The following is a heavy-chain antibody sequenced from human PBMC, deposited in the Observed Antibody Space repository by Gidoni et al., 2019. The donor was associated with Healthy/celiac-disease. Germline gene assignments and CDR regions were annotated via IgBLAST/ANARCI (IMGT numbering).Heavy chain of an antibody. J-gene: IGHJ6*02. D-gene: IGHD6-6*01. CDR3: ARAGSSSPSHYYYGMDV. CDR1: GFTFISYS. Sequence: EVQLVESGGGLVKPGGSLRLSCAASGFTFISYSRNWVRQAPGKGLEWVSSISSSISYIYYAASVKGRFTISRDNAKNSLYLQMNSLRAEDTAVYYCARAGSSSPSHYYYGMDVWGQGTTVTVSS. CDR2: ISSSISYI. V-gene: IGHV3-21*01.